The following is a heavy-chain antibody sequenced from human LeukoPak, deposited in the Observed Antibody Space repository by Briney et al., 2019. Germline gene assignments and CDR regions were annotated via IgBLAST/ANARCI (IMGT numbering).Heavy chain of an antibody. Sequence: GGSLRLSCAASGFSVSSNYMSWVRQAPGKGLEYVSAISGNGGSTYYADSVKGRFTISRDNSKNTLYLQMSSLRTEDTAIYYCVKAQYDFWSGLDYWGQGTLVTVSS. J-gene: IGHJ4*02. CDR2: ISGNGGST. V-gene: IGHV3-64D*09. CDR1: GFSVSSNY. D-gene: IGHD3-3*01. CDR3: VKAQYDFWSGLDY.